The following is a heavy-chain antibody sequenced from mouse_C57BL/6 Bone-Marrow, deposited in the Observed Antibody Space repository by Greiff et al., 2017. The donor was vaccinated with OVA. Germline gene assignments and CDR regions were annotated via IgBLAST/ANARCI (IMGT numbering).Heavy chain of an antibody. CDR2: IWWDDDK. D-gene: IGHD4-1*01. CDR3: ARMNWDGFAY. CDR1: FFSLIPFFMF. V-gene: IGHV8-8*01. Sequence: SFPFLFPPSPPLILTFSFSFFSLIPFFMFLFCIRQPSGKGLEWLAHIWWDDDKYYNPALKSRLTISKDTSKNQVFLKIANVDTADTATYYCARMNWDGFAYWGQGTLVTVSA. J-gene: IGHJ3*01.